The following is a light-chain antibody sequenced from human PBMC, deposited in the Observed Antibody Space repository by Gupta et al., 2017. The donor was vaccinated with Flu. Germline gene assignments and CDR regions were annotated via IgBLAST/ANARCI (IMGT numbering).Light chain of an antibody. Sequence: EIVLTQSPGTLSLSPGDRATLSCRASQSVTSDSLAWYQQKPGQAPRLLIYGASTRATGIPDRFSGSGSGTDFTLTISRLEPEDFAVCYCQRYGSSFGGGTKVEIK. V-gene: IGKV3-20*01. CDR3: QRYGSS. CDR2: GAS. J-gene: IGKJ4*01. CDR1: QSVTSDS.